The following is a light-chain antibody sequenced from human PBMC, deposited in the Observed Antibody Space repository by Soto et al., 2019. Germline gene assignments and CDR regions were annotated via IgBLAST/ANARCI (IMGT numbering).Light chain of an antibody. CDR2: DVS. CDR3: SSYTSSSTLYV. CDR1: SSDVGGYNY. J-gene: IGLJ1*01. Sequence: QSALTQPASVSGSPGQSITISCTGTSSDVGGYNYVSWYQQHTGKAPKLMIFDVSNRPSGVSNRFSGSKSGNTASLTISGLQAEDEADYYCSSYTSSSTLYVFGTGIKVTVL. V-gene: IGLV2-14*01.